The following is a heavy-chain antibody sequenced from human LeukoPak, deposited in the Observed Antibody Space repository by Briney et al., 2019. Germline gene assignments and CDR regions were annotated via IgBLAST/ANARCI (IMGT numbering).Heavy chain of an antibody. CDR1: GGSISSYY. Sequence: PSETLSLTCTVSGGSISSYYWSWIRQPPGKGLEWIGYIYYSGSTNYNPSLKSRVTISVDTSKNQFSLKLSSVTAADTAVYYCARGLWQWLVRGYYFDYWGQGTLVTVSS. D-gene: IGHD6-19*01. CDR2: IYYSGST. J-gene: IGHJ4*02. V-gene: IGHV4-59*12. CDR3: ARGLWQWLVRGYYFDY.